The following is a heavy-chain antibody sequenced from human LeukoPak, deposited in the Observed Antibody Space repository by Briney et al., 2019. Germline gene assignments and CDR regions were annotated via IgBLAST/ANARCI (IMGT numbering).Heavy chain of an antibody. CDR1: GFTFSSHP. D-gene: IGHD6-13*01. CDR2: ISFDGSHK. Sequence: PGRSLRLSCAASGFTFSSHPMHWVRQAPGKGLEWVAVISFDGSHKYYADSVKGRFTISRDNAKNSLYLQMNSLRAEDTAVYYCARDLMGIAYRGAFYYWGQGTLVTVSS. CDR3: ARDLMGIAYRGAFYY. V-gene: IGHV3-30*04. J-gene: IGHJ4*02.